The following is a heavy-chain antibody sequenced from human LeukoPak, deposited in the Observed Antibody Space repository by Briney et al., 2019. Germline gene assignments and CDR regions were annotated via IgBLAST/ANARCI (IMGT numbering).Heavy chain of an antibody. CDR1: SGSIRSSSYY. J-gene: IGHJ4*02. CDR3: AREFEVLGWLLLPNYYFDY. V-gene: IGHV4-39*07. Sequence: PSETLSLTCTVSSGSIRSSSYYWGWIRQPPGKGLEWIGNIYYSESTYYNPSLKSRVTMSVDTSKNQFSLKLSSVTAADTAVYYCAREFEVLGWLLLPNYYFDYWGQGTLVTVSS. D-gene: IGHD3-22*01. CDR2: IYYSEST.